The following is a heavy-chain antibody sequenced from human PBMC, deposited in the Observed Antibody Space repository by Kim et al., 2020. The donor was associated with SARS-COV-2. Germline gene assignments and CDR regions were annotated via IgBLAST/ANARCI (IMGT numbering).Heavy chain of an antibody. J-gene: IGHJ4*01. D-gene: IGHD3-10*01. V-gene: IGHV4-59*01. CDR1: GGSISSFH. CDR3: ASSMDHGSGSYHTSFDY. Sequence: SETLSLTCTVSGGSISSFHWSWIRQPPEKGLEWLGYISYSGSTNYNPALRSRVSISVDTSKNQFSLRLSSVTAADTAVYYCASSMDHGSGSYHTSFDYWG. CDR2: ISYSGST.